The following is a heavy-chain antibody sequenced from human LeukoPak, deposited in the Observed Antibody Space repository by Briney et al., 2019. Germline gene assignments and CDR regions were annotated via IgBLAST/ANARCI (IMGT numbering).Heavy chain of an antibody. CDR3: ARDLAAADQPPFRYCYYGMDV. V-gene: IGHV3-33*01. J-gene: IGHJ6*02. Sequence: PGGSLRLSCAASGFTFSSYGMHWVRQAPGKGLEWVAVIWYDGSNKYYADSVKGRFTISRDNSKNTLYLQMNSLRAEDTAVYYCARDLAAADQPPFRYCYYGMDVWGQGTTVTVSS. CDR1: GFTFSSYG. CDR2: IWYDGSNK. D-gene: IGHD6-13*01.